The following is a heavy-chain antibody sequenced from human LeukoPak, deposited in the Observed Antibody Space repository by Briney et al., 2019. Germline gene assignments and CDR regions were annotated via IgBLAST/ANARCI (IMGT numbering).Heavy chain of an antibody. V-gene: IGHV3-23*01. Sequence: PGGSLRLSCAASGFTFNSYAMSWVRQGPGKGLEWVSAISVSGNTYHADSVKGRFTISRDSYKNTLYLQMNSLRAEDAAVYYCAKAPVTTCSGAYCYPFDYWGQGTLVTVSS. CDR2: ISVSGNT. CDR1: GFTFNSYA. D-gene: IGHD2-15*01. J-gene: IGHJ4*02. CDR3: AKAPVTTCSGAYCYPFDY.